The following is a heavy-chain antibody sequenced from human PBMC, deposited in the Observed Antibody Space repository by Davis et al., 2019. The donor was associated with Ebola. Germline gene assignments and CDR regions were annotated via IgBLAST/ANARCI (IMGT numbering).Heavy chain of an antibody. CDR3: ARVKWFGKIFDY. CDR2: IYHSGST. J-gene: IGHJ4*02. D-gene: IGHD3-10*01. V-gene: IGHV4-4*02. Sequence: MPSETLSLTCAVSGGSISSNNWWSWVRQPPGKGLEWIGEIYHSGSTNYNPSLKSRVTISLDTSKNQFSLKLSSVTAADTAVFYCARVKWFGKIFDYWGQGTLVTVSS. CDR1: GGSISSNNW.